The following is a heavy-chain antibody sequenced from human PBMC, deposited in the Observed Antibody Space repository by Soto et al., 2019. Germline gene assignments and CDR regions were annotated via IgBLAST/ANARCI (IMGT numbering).Heavy chain of an antibody. V-gene: IGHV2-5*02. CDR1: GFSLSTSRVG. Sequence: ESGPTLVNPTQTLTLTCTLSGFSLSTSRVGVGWIRQPPGKALEWLGIIYWDDDKRYSPFLKSRLTITKDTSKNQVVLTMTNMDPMDTATYFCAHTLVAGLGYYFDYWGRGTLVTVSS. CDR2: IYWDDDK. J-gene: IGHJ4*02. D-gene: IGHD6-19*01. CDR3: AHTLVAGLGYYFDY.